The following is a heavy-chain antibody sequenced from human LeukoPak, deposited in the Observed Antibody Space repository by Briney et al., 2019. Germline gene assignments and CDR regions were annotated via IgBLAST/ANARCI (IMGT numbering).Heavy chain of an antibody. CDR2: IIPILGIA. Sequence: GASVKVSCKASGGTFSSYAISWVRQAPGQGLEWMGRIIPILGIANYAQKFQGRVTITADRSTSTAYMELSSLRSEDTAVYYCARAYYYDSSGRDYWGQGTLVTVSS. J-gene: IGHJ4*02. D-gene: IGHD3-22*01. CDR3: ARAYYYDSSGRDY. V-gene: IGHV1-69*04. CDR1: GGTFSSYA.